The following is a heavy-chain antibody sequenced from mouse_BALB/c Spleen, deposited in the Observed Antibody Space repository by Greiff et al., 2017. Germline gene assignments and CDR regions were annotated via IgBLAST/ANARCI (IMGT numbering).Heavy chain of an antibody. CDR1: GYTFSSYW. CDR3: ARRRYDVGFDY. J-gene: IGHJ2*01. D-gene: IGHD2-14*01. V-gene: IGHV1-9*01. CDR2: ILPGSGST. Sequence: VQLQQSGAELMKPGASVKISCKATGYTFSSYWIEWVKQRPGHGLEWIGEILPGSGSTNYNEKFKGKATFTADTSSNTAYMQLSSLTSEDSAVYYCARRRYDVGFDYWGQGTTLTVSS.